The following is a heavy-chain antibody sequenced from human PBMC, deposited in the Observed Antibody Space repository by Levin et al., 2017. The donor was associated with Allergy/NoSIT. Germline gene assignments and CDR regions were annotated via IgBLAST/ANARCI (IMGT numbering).Heavy chain of an antibody. CDR1: GHSFSRYW. CDR2: IYPGDSDT. Sequence: GESLKISCTGSGHSFSRYWIGWVRQMPGKGLEWMGIIYPGDSDTRYSRSFEGQVTIPVDKSVSTTYLQCSSLKASDSGTHYCARHWGTVTWGEDYGYGMDVWGQGTTVTVSS. V-gene: IGHV5-51*01. J-gene: IGHJ6*02. CDR3: ARHWGTVTWGEDYGYGMDV. D-gene: IGHD4-17*01.